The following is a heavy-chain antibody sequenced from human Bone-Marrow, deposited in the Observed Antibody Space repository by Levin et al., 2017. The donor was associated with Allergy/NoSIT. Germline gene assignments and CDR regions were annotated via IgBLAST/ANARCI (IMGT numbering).Heavy chain of an antibody. Sequence: AASVKVSCKGSGYSFSAYWIGWVRQMPGKGLEWMGIIYPGDSDTRYSPSFQGQVTISADKSISTAYLQWSSLKASDTAMYYCARRRDGMDVWGQGTTVTVSS. J-gene: IGHJ6*02. CDR2: IYPGDSDT. CDR1: GYSFSAYW. V-gene: IGHV5-51*01. CDR3: ARRRDGMDV.